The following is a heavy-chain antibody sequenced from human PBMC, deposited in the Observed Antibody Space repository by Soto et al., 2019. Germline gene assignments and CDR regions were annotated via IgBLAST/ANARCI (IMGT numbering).Heavy chain of an antibody. J-gene: IGHJ5*02. D-gene: IGHD2-2*01. V-gene: IGHV4-39*01. Sequence: SSETLSLTCTVSGGSISSSSYYWGSIRQPPGKGLEWIGSIYYSGSTYYNPSLKSRVTISVDTSKNQFSLKLSSVTAADTAVYYCARHRAVVVPAAMGWFDPWGQGTLVTVSS. CDR2: IYYSGST. CDR3: ARHRAVVVPAAMGWFDP. CDR1: GGSISSSSYY.